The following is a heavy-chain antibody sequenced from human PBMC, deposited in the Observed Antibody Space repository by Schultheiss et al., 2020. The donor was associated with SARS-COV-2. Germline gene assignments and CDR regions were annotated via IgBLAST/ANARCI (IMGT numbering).Heavy chain of an antibody. CDR2: IGTAGDT. V-gene: IGHV3-13*01. J-gene: IGHJ6*02. CDR3: AREMATYYYYYGMDV. CDR1: GFTFSSYD. D-gene: IGHD5-24*01. Sequence: GGSLRLSCAASGFTFSSYDMHWVRQATGKGLEWVSAIGTAGDTYYPGSVKGRFTISRENAKNSLYLQMNSLRAEDTAVYYCAREMATYYYYYGMDVWGQGTTVTVSS.